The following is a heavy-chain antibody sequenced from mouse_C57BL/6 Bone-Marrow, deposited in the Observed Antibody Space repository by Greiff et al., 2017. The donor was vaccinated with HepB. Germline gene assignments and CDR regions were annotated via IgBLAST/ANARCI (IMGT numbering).Heavy chain of an antibody. V-gene: IGHV1-82*01. CDR3: ARYGNYYGSSYVEWYFDV. J-gene: IGHJ1*03. D-gene: IGHD1-1*01. CDR1: GYAFSSSW. CDR2: IYPGDGDT. Sequence: VQLQQSGPELVKPGASVKISCKASGYAFSSSWMNWVKQRPGKGLEWIGRIYPGDGDTNYNWKFKGKATLTADKSSSTAYMQLSSRTSEDSAVYFCARYGNYYGSSYVEWYFDVWGTGTTVTVSS.